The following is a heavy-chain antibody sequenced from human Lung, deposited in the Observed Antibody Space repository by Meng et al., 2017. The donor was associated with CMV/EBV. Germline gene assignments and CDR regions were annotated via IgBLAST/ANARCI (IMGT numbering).Heavy chain of an antibody. J-gene: IGHJ4*02. CDR2: MNPNRGTT. V-gene: IGHV1-8*01. Sequence: QVQLVQSGADVKKPGASVKVSCKASGYTFTSYDINWVRQGTGQGLEWMGWMNPNRGTTGYAQKFQGRVTMTRNISKSTAYMDLSSLRSEDTVVYYCATGVADFEYWGQGTLVTVSS. D-gene: IGHD6-19*01. CDR3: ATGVADFEY. CDR1: GYTFTSYD.